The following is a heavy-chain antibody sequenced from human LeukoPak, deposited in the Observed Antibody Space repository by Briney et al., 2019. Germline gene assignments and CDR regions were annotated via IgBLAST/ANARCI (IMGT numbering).Heavy chain of an antibody. CDR2: TYYRSKWYN. Sequence: SQTLSLTCAISGDSVSSNSAACNWIRQSPSRGLEWLGRTYYRSKWYNDYAVSVKSRITINPDTSKNQFSLQLNSVTPEDTAVYYCARDLGYNWNYDDYYYMDVWGKGTTVTVSS. CDR1: GDSVSSNSAA. D-gene: IGHD1-20*01. V-gene: IGHV6-1*01. J-gene: IGHJ6*03. CDR3: ARDLGYNWNYDDYYYMDV.